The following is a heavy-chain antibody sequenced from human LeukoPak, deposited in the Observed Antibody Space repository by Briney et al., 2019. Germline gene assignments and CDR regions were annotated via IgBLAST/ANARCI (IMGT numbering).Heavy chain of an antibody. CDR3: AKREEDGANFIPRDP. CDR2: ISASGGST. J-gene: IGHJ5*02. V-gene: IGHV3-23*01. D-gene: IGHD2-15*01. Sequence: GGSLRLSCAVSGITFRNYAMSWVRQGPGKGLEWVSAISASGGSTFYADSVKGRFTISRDNSKNTVYLQMNSLRVEDTAIYYCAKREEDGANFIPRDPWGQGTLVTVSS. CDR1: GITFRNYA.